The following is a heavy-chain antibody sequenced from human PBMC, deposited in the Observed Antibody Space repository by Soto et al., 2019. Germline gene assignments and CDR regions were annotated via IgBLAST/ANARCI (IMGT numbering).Heavy chain of an antibody. D-gene: IGHD3-22*01. CDR2: TYYRSKWYN. Sequence: QTLSLTCAISGDSVSSNSAAWNWIRQSPSRGLEWLGRTYYRSKWYNDYAVSVKSRITINPDTSKNQFSLQLNSVTPEDTSVYYCARDYYDSSGYYPSPKDAFDIWGQGTMVTVSS. V-gene: IGHV6-1*01. J-gene: IGHJ3*02. CDR3: ARDYYDSSGYYPSPKDAFDI. CDR1: GDSVSSNSAA.